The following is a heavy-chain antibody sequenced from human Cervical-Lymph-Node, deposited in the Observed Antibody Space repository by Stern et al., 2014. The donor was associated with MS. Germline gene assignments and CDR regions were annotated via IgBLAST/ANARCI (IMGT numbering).Heavy chain of an antibody. D-gene: IGHD3/OR15-3a*01. J-gene: IGHJ4*02. Sequence: QLVQSGAEVKKPGASVKVSCKASGYTFTSHYMHWVRQAPGQGLEWVGIINPSGDSASYAQKFQGRVTMTRDTSTSTVYMELSSLRSEDTAMYYCASGTGSKRPTGNYWGQGTLVTVSS. CDR2: INPSGDSA. V-gene: IGHV1-46*01. CDR3: ASGTGSKRPTGNY. CDR1: GYTFTSHY.